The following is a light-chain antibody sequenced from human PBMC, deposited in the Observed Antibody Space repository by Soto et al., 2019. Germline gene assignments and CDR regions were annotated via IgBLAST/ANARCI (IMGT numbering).Light chain of an antibody. V-gene: IGKV3-20*01. J-gene: IGKJ2*01. Sequence: EIVLTQSPVTLSLSPGERATLSCRASQSVSSTYLAWYQQKPGQAPRLLIYGASRRTTGIPDRFIGSGSGTDFTLAVSRLEPEDFAVYYCQQYDSPSRDYTFGQGTKLEIK. CDR1: QSVSSTY. CDR2: GAS. CDR3: QQYDSPSRDYT.